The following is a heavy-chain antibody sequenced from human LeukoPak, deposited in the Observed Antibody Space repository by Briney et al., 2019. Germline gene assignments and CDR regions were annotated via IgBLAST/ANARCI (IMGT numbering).Heavy chain of an antibody. CDR3: ARDRYSGSYLASDAFDI. CDR1: GFTFSSYS. V-gene: IGHV3-48*02. Sequence: PGGSLRLSCAASGFTFSSYSMNWDRQAPGKGLEWVSYISSSSSTIYYADSVKGRFTISRDNAKNSLYLQMNSLRDEDTAVYYCARDRYSGSYLASDAFDIWGQGTMVTVSS. CDR2: ISSSSSTI. J-gene: IGHJ3*02. D-gene: IGHD1-26*01.